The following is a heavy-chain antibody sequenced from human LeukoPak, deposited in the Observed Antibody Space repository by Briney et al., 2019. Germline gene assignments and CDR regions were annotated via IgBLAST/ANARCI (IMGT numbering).Heavy chain of an antibody. Sequence: PGGSLRLSCAASGFTFSSYAMSWVRQAPGKGLEWVSAISGSGGSTYYADSVKGRFTISRDNSKNTLYLQMNSLRAEDTAVYYCAKPPRKYYYDSSGYHEGWGQGTLVTVSS. CDR1: GFTFSSYA. V-gene: IGHV3-23*01. CDR2: ISGSGGST. CDR3: AKPPRKYYYDSSGYHEG. D-gene: IGHD3-22*01. J-gene: IGHJ4*02.